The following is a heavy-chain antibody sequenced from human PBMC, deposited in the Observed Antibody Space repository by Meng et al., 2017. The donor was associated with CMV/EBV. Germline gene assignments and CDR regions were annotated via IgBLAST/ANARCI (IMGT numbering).Heavy chain of an antibody. J-gene: IGHJ6*02. CDR1: GFTFADYA. D-gene: IGHD2-2*01. CDR3: AKVGSTSAYYYYGMDV. CDR2: ISWSSGII. V-gene: IGHV3-9*01. Sequence: SLKISCAASGFTFADYAMHWVRHAPGKGLEWVSGISWSSGIIGYADSVKGRFTISRDNAKNSLYLQMNSLRAEDTAVYYCAKVGSTSAYYYYGMDVWGQGTTVTVSS.